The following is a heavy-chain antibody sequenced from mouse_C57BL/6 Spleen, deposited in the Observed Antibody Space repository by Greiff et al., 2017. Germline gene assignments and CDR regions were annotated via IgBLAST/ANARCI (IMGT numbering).Heavy chain of an antibody. D-gene: IGHD1-1*01. CDR3: AREGITTVPHWYFDV. V-gene: IGHV1-42*01. J-gene: IGHJ1*03. CDR1: GYSFTGYY. Sequence: VQLKESGPELVKPGASVKISCKASGYSFTGYYMNWVKQSPEKSLEWIGEINPSTGGTTYNQKFKAKATLTVDKSSSTAYMQLKSLTSEDSAVYYCAREGITTVPHWYFDVGGTGTTVTVSS. CDR2: INPSTGGT.